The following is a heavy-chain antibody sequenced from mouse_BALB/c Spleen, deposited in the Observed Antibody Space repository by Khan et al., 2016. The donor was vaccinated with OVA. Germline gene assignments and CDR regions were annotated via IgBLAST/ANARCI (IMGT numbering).Heavy chain of an antibody. J-gene: IGHJ3*01. V-gene: IGHV5-9-3*01. CDR1: GFTFSTYA. Sequence: EVELVESGGDLVKPGGSLKLSCAASGFTFSTYAMSWVRQTPEKRLEWVATINSDGDYIYYPDSVKGRFTISRDNAKNALYLQMCSLRSEDTAMYFCARHNYGPFAYWGQGTLVTVSA. CDR2: INSDGDYI. D-gene: IGHD1-1*01. CDR3: ARHNYGPFAY.